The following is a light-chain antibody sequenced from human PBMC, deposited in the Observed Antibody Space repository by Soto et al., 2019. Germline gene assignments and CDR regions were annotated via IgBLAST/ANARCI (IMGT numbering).Light chain of an antibody. CDR3: QQYHYFPYT. CDR2: KAS. CDR1: QSISSW. J-gene: IGKJ2*01. V-gene: IGKV1-5*03. Sequence: DVQMTQSPSTLSASVGDRVTITCRASQSISSWLAWYQQKPRKAPKLLIYKASSLESGVPSRFSGSGSGTEFTLTVSSLQPDDFATYYCQQYHYFPYTFGQGTNLEIK.